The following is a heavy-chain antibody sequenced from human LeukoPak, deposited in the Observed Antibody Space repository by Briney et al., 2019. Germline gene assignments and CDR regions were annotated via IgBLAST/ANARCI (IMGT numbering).Heavy chain of an antibody. D-gene: IGHD4-17*01. CDR2: ISSSSSYI. V-gene: IGHV3-21*01. CDR1: GFTFSSYS. J-gene: IGHJ4*02. CDR3: ARDDYGDYEGFDY. Sequence: GGSLRLSCAASGFTFSSYSMNWVRQAPGKGLEWVSSISSSSSYIYYADSVKGRFTIFRDNAKNSLYLQMNSLRAEDTAVYYCARDDYGDYEGFDYWGQGTLVTVSS.